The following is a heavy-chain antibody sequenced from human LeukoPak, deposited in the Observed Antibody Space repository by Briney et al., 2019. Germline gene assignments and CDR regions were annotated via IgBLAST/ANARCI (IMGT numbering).Heavy chain of an antibody. J-gene: IGHJ6*02. CDR3: ARDALNSSWYVYYYYGMDV. Sequence: GGSLRLSCAASGFTFSSYGMHWVRQAPGKGLEWVAVIWYDGSNKYYADSVKGRFTISRDNSKNTLYLQMNSLRAEDTAVYYCARDALNSSWYVYYYYGMDVWGQGTLVTVSS. V-gene: IGHV3-33*01. CDR1: GFTFSSYG. D-gene: IGHD6-13*01. CDR2: IWYDGSNK.